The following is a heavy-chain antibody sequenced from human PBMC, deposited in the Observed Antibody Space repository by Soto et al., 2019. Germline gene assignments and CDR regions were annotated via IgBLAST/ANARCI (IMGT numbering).Heavy chain of an antibody. D-gene: IGHD5-12*01. CDR1: GDSISSFYNY. Sequence: SXTRSLTCTVSGDSISSFYNYWIWIRQPPGEGLEWIGFISYSGTTSYSPSLKSRLAISLDTSKNQFSLSLTSVTAADTAVYYCARGRGYSYGLDPWGQGTLVTVS. V-gene: IGHV4-30-4*01. CDR3: ARGRGYSYGLDP. J-gene: IGHJ5*02. CDR2: ISYSGTT.